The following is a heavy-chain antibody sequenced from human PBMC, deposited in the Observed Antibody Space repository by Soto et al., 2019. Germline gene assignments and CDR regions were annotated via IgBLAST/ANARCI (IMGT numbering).Heavy chain of an antibody. V-gene: IGHV4-59*08. D-gene: IGHD3-10*01. Sequence: KASETLSLTCTVSGGSISSYYWSWIRQHPGKGLEWIGYIYYSGSTYYNPSLKSRVTISVDTSKNQFSLKLSSVTAADTAVYYCARLDGSGSYYDGLPDYWGQGTLVTVSS. CDR1: GGSISSYY. CDR2: IYYSGST. J-gene: IGHJ4*02. CDR3: ARLDGSGSYYDGLPDY.